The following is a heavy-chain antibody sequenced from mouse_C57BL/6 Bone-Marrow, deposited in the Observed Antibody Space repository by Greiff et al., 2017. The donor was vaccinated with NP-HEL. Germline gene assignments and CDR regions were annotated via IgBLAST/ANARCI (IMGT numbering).Heavy chain of an antibody. CDR3: AREDYGNYVPFDY. V-gene: IGHV1-81*01. J-gene: IGHJ2*01. CDR2: IYPRSGNT. CDR1: GYTFTSYG. Sequence: QVQLQQSGAELARPGASVKLSCKASGYTFTSYGISWVKQRPGQGLEWIGEIYPRSGNTYYNEKFKGKATLTADKSSSTAYMELRSLTSENSAVYFCAREDYGNYVPFDYWGQGTTLTVSS. D-gene: IGHD2-1*01.